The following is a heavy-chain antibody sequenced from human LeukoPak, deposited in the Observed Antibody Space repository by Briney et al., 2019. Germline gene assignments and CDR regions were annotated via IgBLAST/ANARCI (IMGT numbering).Heavy chain of an antibody. CDR3: ARGFTSYCSGGSCYSDAFDI. CDR2: MNPNSGST. V-gene: IGHV1-8*01. J-gene: IGHJ3*02. Sequence: ASVKVSCKASGYTFTSYDINWVRQATGQGLEWMGWMNPNSGSTGYAQKFQGRVTMTRNTSISTAYMELSSLRSEDTAVYYCARGFTSYCSGGSCYSDAFDIWGQGTMVTVSS. D-gene: IGHD2-15*01. CDR1: GYTFTSYD.